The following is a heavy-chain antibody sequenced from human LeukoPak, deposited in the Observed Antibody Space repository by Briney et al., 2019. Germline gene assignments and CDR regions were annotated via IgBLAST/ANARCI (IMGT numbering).Heavy chain of an antibody. D-gene: IGHD6-13*01. CDR3: AIRGSSSWHPATLDY. V-gene: IGHV4-59*08. CDR2: IYYSGST. CDR1: GGSISSYY. J-gene: IGHJ4*02. Sequence: SETLSLTCTVSGGSISSYYWSWIRQPPGKGPEWIGYIYYSGSTNYNPSLKSRVTISVDTSKNQFSLKLSSVTAADTAVYYCAIRGSSSWHPATLDYWGQGTLVTVSS.